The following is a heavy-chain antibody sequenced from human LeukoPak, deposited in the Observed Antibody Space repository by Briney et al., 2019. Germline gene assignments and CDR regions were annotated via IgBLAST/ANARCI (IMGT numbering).Heavy chain of an antibody. CDR2: INHSGST. CDR1: GGSFSGYY. J-gene: IGHJ6*02. D-gene: IGHD3-3*01. Sequence: PSETLSLTCAVYGGSFSGYYWSWIRQPPGKGLEWTGEINHSGSTNYNPSLKSRVTISVDTSKNQFSLKLSSVTAADTAVYYCARASRLPITIFGVVNYYYGMDVWGQGTTVTVSS. V-gene: IGHV4-34*01. CDR3: ARASRLPITIFGVVNYYYGMDV.